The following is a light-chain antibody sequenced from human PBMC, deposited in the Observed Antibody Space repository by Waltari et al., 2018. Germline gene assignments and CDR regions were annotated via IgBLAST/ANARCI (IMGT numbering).Light chain of an antibody. J-gene: IGLJ2*01. CDR1: SLRTSY. CDR2: GKE. Sequence: SSELTQDPVVSVALGQTIRITCQGDSLRTSYASWYQVKPGQAPLLVMVGKEKRASGVPDRISGDSSETTSSLTITGAQAEDEAGYYCSSRNGRASQVVFAGGTKVTVL. CDR3: SSRNGRASQVV. V-gene: IGLV3-19*01.